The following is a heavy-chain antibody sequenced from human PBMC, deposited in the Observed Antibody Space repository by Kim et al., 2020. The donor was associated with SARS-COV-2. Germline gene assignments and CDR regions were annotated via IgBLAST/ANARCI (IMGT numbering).Heavy chain of an antibody. CDR3: ARMGKGNYGDYLSIDPIKYYYYGMDV. V-gene: IGHV1-18*01. J-gene: IGHJ6*02. Sequence: ASVKVSCKASGYTFTSYGISWVRQAPGQGLEWMGWISAYNGNTNYAQKLQGRVTMTTDTSTSTAYMELRSLRSDDTAVYYCARMGKGNYGDYLSIDPIKYYYYGMDVWGQGTTVTVSS. CDR2: ISAYNGNT. CDR1: GYTFTSYG. D-gene: IGHD4-17*01.